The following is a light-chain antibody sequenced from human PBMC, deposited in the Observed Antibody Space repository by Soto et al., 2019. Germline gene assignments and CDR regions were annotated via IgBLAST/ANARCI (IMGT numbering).Light chain of an antibody. CDR3: QQYDDSPFT. Sequence: DIVMTQSPDSLAVSLGERVTINCKSSQSVLFDSNRQNYLAWYQQKPGQPPKVLIYWASNRESGVPDRFSGSGSGTDFTLTITSLQAEDVAVYYCQQYDDSPFTFGPGTKVNLK. V-gene: IGKV4-1*01. CDR1: QSVLFDSNRQNY. CDR2: WAS. J-gene: IGKJ3*01.